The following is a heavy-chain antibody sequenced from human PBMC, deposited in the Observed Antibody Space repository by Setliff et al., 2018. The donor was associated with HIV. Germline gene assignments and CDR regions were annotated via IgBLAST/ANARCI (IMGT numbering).Heavy chain of an antibody. CDR1: GYIFSDYG. CDR3: ARDVGRGGPGRWVDP. D-gene: IGHD1-26*01. CDR2: ISGYNGVT. Sequence: ASVKVSCKASGYIFSDYGFTWVRQAPGQGLEWMGYISGYNGVTHYAQNFQGRVAMTKDTAAYTAYMELTSLRSDDTAVYYCARDVGRGGPGRWVDPWGQGTMVTVSS. J-gene: IGHJ5*02. V-gene: IGHV1-18*01.